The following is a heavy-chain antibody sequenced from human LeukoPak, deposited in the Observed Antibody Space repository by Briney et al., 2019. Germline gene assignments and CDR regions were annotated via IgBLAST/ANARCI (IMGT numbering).Heavy chain of an antibody. D-gene: IGHD2-8*01. CDR1: GYTFTSYY. J-gene: IGHJ5*02. CDR2: INPNSGGT. Sequence: ASVKVSCKASGYTFTSYYMHWVRQAPGQGLEWMGWINPNSGGTNYAQKLQGRVTMTTDTSTSTAYMELRSLRSDDTAVYYCARAPNGRPNWFDPWGQGTLVTVSS. CDR3: ARAPNGRPNWFDP. V-gene: IGHV1-2*02.